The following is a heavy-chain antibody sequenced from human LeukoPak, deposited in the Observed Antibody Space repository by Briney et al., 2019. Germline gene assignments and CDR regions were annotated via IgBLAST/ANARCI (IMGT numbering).Heavy chain of an antibody. Sequence: GGSLRLSCATSGFTFSNCAMSWVRQAPEKGLEWVSGISGSGSSTYYADSVKGRFTISRDNSENTLSLQMNSLRADDTAIYYCAKSCNSGNCYYNYWGQGTLVTVSS. CDR3: AKSCNSGNCYYNY. V-gene: IGHV3-23*01. CDR2: ISGSGSST. J-gene: IGHJ4*02. D-gene: IGHD2/OR15-2a*01. CDR1: GFTFSNCA.